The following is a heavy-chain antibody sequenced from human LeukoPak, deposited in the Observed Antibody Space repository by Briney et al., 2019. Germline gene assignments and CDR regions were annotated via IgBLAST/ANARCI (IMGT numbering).Heavy chain of an antibody. V-gene: IGHV3-21*01. CDR1: GFTFSSYS. CDR2: ISSSSSYI. D-gene: IGHD3-9*01. J-gene: IGHJ4*02. CDR3: ARAPGVGYYDILTGLNEYYFDY. Sequence: GGSLRLSCAASGFTFSSYSMNWVRQAPGKGLKWVSSISSSSSYIYYADSVKGRFTISRDNAKNSLYLQMNSLRAEDTAVYYCARAPGVGYYDILTGLNEYYFDYWGQGTLVTVSS.